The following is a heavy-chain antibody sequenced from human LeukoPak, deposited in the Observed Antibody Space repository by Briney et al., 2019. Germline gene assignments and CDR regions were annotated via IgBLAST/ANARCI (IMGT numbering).Heavy chain of an antibody. CDR3: VRGRYYYDTSGYVVWLDP. V-gene: IGHV4-61*02. CDR1: GCSITSGGYY. D-gene: IGHD3-22*01. Sequence: SETLSLTCTVSGCSITSGGYYWIWIRQPAGKGLEWLGRIHTSGSANYIPSLKSRVAISLDTSKNQFSLKLSSVTAADTAVYYCVRGRYYYDTSGYVVWLDPWGQGTLVTVSS. J-gene: IGHJ5*02. CDR2: IHTSGSA.